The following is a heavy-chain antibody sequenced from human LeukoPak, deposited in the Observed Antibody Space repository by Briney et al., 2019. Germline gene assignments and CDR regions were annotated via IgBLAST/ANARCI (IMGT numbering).Heavy chain of an antibody. D-gene: IGHD6-19*01. J-gene: IGHJ4*02. CDR1: GFTFSGYT. CDR2: ISYDGSSK. Sequence: GGSLRLSCAGSGFTFSGYTIHWVRQAPDKGLEWVAVISYDGSSKYYADSVKGRFTISRDNSKNTLYLKMNSLRAEDTAVYCCAKARGWYAPFDYGGQGTLVTVSS. CDR3: AKARGWYAPFDY. V-gene: IGHV3-30-3*01.